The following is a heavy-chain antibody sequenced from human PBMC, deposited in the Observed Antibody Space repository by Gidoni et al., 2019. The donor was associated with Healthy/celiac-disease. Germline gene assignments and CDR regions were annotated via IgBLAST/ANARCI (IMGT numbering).Heavy chain of an antibody. CDR3: ASAIQLWLRYYGMDV. CDR1: GFTVSSNY. J-gene: IGHJ6*02. D-gene: IGHD5-18*01. Sequence: EVQLVESGGGLIQPGGSLRLSCVASGFTVSSNYMSWVRQAPGKGLEWVSVSYSGGSTYYADSVKGRFTISRDNSKNTLYLQMNSLRAEDTAVYYCASAIQLWLRYYGMDVWGQGTTVTVSS. V-gene: IGHV3-53*01. CDR2: SYSGGST.